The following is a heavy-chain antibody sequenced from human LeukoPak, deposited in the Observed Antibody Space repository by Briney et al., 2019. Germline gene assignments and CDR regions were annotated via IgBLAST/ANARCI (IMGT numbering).Heavy chain of an antibody. CDR1: GYTLTELS. CDR3: ATVFSSSWYFLDY. V-gene: IGHV1-24*01. CDR2: FDPEDGET. J-gene: IGHJ4*02. D-gene: IGHD6-13*01. Sequence: ASVKVSCKVSGYTLTELSMHWVRQAPGKGLEGRGGFDPEDGETIYAQKFRGRVTMTEDTSTDTAYMELSSLRSEDTAVYYCATVFSSSWYFLDYWGQGTLVTVSS.